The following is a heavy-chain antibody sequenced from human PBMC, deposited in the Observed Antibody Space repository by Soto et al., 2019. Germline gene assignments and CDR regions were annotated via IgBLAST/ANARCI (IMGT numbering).Heavy chain of an antibody. CDR1: GDSVSSNSAA. D-gene: IGHD4-17*01. CDR3: ARTVFFTPYYYYYMDV. CDR2: TYYRSKWYS. Sequence: SQTLSLTCAISGDSVSSNSAAWNWIRQSPSRGLEWLGRTYYRSKWYSDYAVSVKSRITINPDTSKNQFSLQLNSVTPEDTAVYYCARTVFFTPYYYYYMDVWGKGTTVTVSS. V-gene: IGHV6-1*01. J-gene: IGHJ6*03.